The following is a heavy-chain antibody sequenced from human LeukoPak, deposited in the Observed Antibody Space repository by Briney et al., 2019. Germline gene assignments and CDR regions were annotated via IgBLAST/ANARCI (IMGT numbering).Heavy chain of an antibody. V-gene: IGHV3-23*01. J-gene: IGHJ4*02. CDR1: GFTFSSYA. D-gene: IGHD5-18*01. CDR2: ISGSGGST. Sequence: GGSLRLSCAASGFTFSSYAMSWVRQAPGKGLEWVSAISGSGGSTYYADSVKGRFTISRDNAKNSLYLQMNSLRAEDTAVYYCARGDRRGYSYGYVFGYWGQGTLVTVSS. CDR3: ARGDRRGYSYGYVFGY.